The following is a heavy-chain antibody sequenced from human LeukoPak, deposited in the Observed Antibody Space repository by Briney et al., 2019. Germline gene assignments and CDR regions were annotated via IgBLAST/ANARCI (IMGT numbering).Heavy chain of an antibody. CDR3: ANRGGIVATSYYNYGLDV. CDR1: GFTFSNYA. V-gene: IGHV3-23*01. CDR2: ISGNGGST. Sequence: GGSLRLSCAASGFTFSNYATSWVRQAPGKGLEWVSGISGNGGSTYYADSVKGRFTISRDKSKNTLYLQMNSLRSEDTAVYYCANRGGIVATSYYNYGLDVWGQGTTVTVSS. D-gene: IGHD5-12*01. J-gene: IGHJ6*02.